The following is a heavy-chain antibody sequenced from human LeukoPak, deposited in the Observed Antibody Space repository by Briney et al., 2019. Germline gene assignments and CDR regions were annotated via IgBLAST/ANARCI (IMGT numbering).Heavy chain of an antibody. CDR3: ARAGRERRFDY. V-gene: IGHV4-59*01. CDR1: GGSISSYY. CDR2: IYYSGST. J-gene: IGHJ4*02. Sequence: PETLSLTCTVSGGSISSYYWSWIRQPPGKGLEWIGYIYYSGSTNYNPSLKSRVTISVDTSKNQFSLKLSSVTAADTAVYYCARAGRERRFDYWGQGTLVTVSS. D-gene: IGHD1-1*01.